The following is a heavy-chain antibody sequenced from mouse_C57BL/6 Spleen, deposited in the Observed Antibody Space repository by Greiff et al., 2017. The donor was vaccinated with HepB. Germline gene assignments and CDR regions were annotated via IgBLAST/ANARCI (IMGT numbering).Heavy chain of an antibody. V-gene: IGHV1-82*01. J-gene: IGHJ3*01. D-gene: IGHD2-1*01. CDR3: AREGGNYVAWFAY. CDR2: IYPGDGDT. Sequence: VQLQQSGPELVKPGASVKISCKASGYAFSSSWMNWVKQRPGKGLEWIGRIYPGDGDTNYNGKVKGKATLTADKSSSTAYMQLSSLTSEDSAVYFCAREGGNYVAWFAYWGPGTLVTVSA. CDR1: GYAFSSSW.